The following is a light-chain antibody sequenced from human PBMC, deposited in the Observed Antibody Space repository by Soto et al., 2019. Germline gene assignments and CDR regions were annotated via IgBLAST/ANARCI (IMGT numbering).Light chain of an antibody. CDR1: SSYVGAYKY. V-gene: IGLV2-14*03. CDR2: GVS. CDR3: SSFTGTPTLDV. J-gene: IGLJ1*01. Sequence: QSVMAQPASVSGSPGHSITISFTGTSSYVGAYKYVSWYQQHPVKAPKLLIYGVSNRPSVVSNRFSGSKSGNTAFLKISGLQPEDEADYYCSSFTGTPTLDVFGTGTKVTVL.